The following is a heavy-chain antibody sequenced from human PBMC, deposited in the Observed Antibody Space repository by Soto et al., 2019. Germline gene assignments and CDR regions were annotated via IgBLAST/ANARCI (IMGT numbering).Heavy chain of an antibody. CDR3: ARHNIRGAAPYCSGGSCYDVRDAFDI. CDR1: GGSISSSSYY. V-gene: IGHV4-39*01. CDR2: IYYSGST. J-gene: IGHJ3*02. D-gene: IGHD2-15*01. Sequence: QLQLQESGPGLVKPSETLSLTCTVSGGSISSSSYYWGWIRQPPGKGLEWIGSIYYSGSTYYNPSLKSRVTISVDTSKNQFSLKLSSVTAADTAVYYCARHNIRGAAPYCSGGSCYDVRDAFDIWGQGTMVTVSS.